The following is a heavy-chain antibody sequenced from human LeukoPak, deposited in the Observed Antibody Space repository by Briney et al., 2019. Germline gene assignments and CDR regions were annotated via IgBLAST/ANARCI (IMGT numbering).Heavy chain of an antibody. CDR3: AVNYYDSSGYFTAYYYYGMDV. CDR2: IIPIFGTA. CDR1: GGTFSSYA. J-gene: IGHJ6*02. V-gene: IGHV1-69*01. Sequence: SVKVSCKASGGTFSSYAISWVGQAPGQGLEWMGGIIPIFGTANYAQKFQGRVTITADESTSTAYMELSSLRSEDTAVYYCAVNYYDSSGYFTAYYYYGMDVWGQGTTVTVSS. D-gene: IGHD3-22*01.